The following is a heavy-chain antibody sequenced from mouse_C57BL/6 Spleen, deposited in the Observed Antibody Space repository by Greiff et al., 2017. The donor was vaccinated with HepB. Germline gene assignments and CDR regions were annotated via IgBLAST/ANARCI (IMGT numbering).Heavy chain of an antibody. J-gene: IGHJ3*01. D-gene: IGHD4-1*01. CDR3: ARGGWDVGTWFAY. CDR1: GYTFTSYW. CDR2: IDPSDSYT. Sequence: VQLQQPGAELVMPGASVKLSCKASGYTFTSYWMHWVKQRPGQGLEWIGEIDPSDSYTNYNQKFKGKSTLTVDKSSSTAYMQLSSLTSEDSAVYYCARGGWDVGTWFAYWGQGTLVTVSA. V-gene: IGHV1-69*01.